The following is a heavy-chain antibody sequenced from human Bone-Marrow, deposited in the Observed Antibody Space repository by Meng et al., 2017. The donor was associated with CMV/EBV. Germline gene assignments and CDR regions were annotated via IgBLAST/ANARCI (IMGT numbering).Heavy chain of an antibody. Sequence: GGSLRLSCAASGFTFTSHAMHWVRQAPGKGLEWVAVISYDGSIKYYADSLQGRFTVSRDNYKNTLHLQMNSLRAEDTAVYYCAKAAQFLWFGEGKNYCDSWGPGTLVTVYS. V-gene: IGHV3-30-3*02. J-gene: IGHJ4*02. CDR2: ISYDGSIK. CDR1: GFTFTSHA. CDR3: AKAAQFLWFGEGKNYCDS. D-gene: IGHD3-10*01.